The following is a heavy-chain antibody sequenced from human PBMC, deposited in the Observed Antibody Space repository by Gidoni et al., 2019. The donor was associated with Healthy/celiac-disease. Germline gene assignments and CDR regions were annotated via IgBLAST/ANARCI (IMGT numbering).Heavy chain of an antibody. V-gene: IGHV1-69*04. CDR2: IIPILGIA. CDR1: GGTFSSYA. D-gene: IGHD3-10*01. Sequence: QVQLVQSGAEVKKPGSSVKVSCKASGGTFSSYAISWVRQAPGQGLEWMGRIIPILGIANYAQKCQGRVTITADKSTSTAYMELSSLRSEDTAVYYCAREGLYYYGSGSYYAYWGQGTLVTVSS. CDR3: AREGLYYYGSGSYYAY. J-gene: IGHJ4*02.